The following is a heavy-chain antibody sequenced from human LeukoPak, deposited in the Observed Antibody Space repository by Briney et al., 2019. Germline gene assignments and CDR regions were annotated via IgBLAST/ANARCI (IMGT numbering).Heavy chain of an antibody. J-gene: IGHJ5*02. Sequence: PSETLSLTCAVYGGSFSGFYWSWIRQPPGKGLEWIGEINHSGVTKYNSSLKSRVTISVDTSKNQFSLTLNSVTAADTGVYYCATQTAGYDYVWGSYRSSEWFDPWGQGTLVTVSS. CDR2: INHSGVT. V-gene: IGHV4-34*01. D-gene: IGHD3-16*02. CDR1: GGSFSGFY. CDR3: ATQTAGYDYVWGSYRSSEWFDP.